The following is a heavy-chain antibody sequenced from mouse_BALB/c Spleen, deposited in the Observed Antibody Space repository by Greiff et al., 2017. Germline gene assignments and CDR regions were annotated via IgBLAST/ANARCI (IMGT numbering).Heavy chain of an antibody. D-gene: IGHD2-14*01. CDR3: ARDRYDDAMDY. V-gene: IGHV2-3*01. CDR2: IWGDGST. J-gene: IGHJ4*01. CDR1: GFSLTSYG. Sequence: VMLVESGPGLVAPSQSLSITCTVSGFSLTSYGVSWVRQPPGKGLEWLGVIWGDGSTNYHSALISRLSISKDNSKSQVFLKMNSLQTDDPAMYYCARDRYDDAMDYWGQGTSVTVSS.